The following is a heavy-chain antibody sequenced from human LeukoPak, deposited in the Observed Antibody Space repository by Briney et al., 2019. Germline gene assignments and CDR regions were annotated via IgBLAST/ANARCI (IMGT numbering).Heavy chain of an antibody. J-gene: IGHJ6*02. CDR3: ARWRSDHNIAAAGNPIYYYYGMDV. D-gene: IGHD6-13*01. CDR1: GGSISSDTYS. Sequence: SQTLSLTCAASGGSISSDTYSWSWIRQPPGKGLEWIGYIYPSGSSYYNPSLKSRVTISVDTSKNQFSLYVRSVTAADTAVYYCARWRSDHNIAAAGNPIYYYYGMDVWGQGTTVTVSS. V-gene: IGHV4-30-2*01. CDR2: IYPSGSS.